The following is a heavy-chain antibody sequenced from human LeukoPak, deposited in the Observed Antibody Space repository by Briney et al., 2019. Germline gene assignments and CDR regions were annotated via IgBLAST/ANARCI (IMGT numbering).Heavy chain of an antibody. D-gene: IGHD3-10*01. CDR1: VCFISRLY. J-gene: IGHJ4*02. CDR2: IYSTGST. Sequence: PSETLSLTRMVSVCFISRLYWSWIRQPAAQGVEWIGRIYSTGSTNYHPSLKSRVTMSPDRSQNQFSVQVRSVTAAHPAVYSCAGVSYGRPDYWGQGTLVTVSS. V-gene: IGHV4-4*07. CDR3: AGVSYGRPDY.